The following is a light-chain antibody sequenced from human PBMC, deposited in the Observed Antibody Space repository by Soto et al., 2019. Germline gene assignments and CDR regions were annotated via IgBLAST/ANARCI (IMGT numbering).Light chain of an antibody. CDR3: QQYGGSPRT. Sequence: EIVLTQSPGTLSLSPGERATLSCRASQSVSSSSLAWYQQKRGQAPRLLIHGASNRATGIPDRFSGSGSGTDFTLTINRLEPEDFAVYYCQQYGGSPRTFGQGTKVEVK. CDR1: QSVSSSS. CDR2: GAS. J-gene: IGKJ1*01. V-gene: IGKV3-20*01.